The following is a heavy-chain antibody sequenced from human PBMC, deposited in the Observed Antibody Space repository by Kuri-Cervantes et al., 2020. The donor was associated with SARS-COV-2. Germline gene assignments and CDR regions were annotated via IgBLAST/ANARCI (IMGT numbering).Heavy chain of an antibody. CDR1: GFTFSSYS. Sequence: LTCAASGFTFSSYSMNWVRQAPGKGLEWVSSISSSSSYIYYADSVKGRFTISRDNAKNSLYLQMNSLRAEDTAVYYCARVHKAGATYYYYYMDVWGKGTTVTVSS. V-gene: IGHV3-21*01. CDR3: ARVHKAGATYYYYYMDV. D-gene: IGHD1-26*01. CDR2: ISSSSSYI. J-gene: IGHJ6*03.